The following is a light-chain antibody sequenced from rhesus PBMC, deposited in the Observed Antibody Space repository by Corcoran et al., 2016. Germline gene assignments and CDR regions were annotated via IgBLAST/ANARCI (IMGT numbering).Light chain of an antibody. Sequence: DIQMTQSPSSLSASVGDRVTITFRASENVNHYLNWYQQKPGKAPKPLIYKSSTLQRGVPSRFSGSGSGTDYTFTISSLQPEDVATYFCQHGYGTPLTFGGGTNVEIK. CDR2: KSS. V-gene: IGKV1-74*01. CDR1: ENVNHY. J-gene: IGKJ4*01. CDR3: QHGYGTPLT.